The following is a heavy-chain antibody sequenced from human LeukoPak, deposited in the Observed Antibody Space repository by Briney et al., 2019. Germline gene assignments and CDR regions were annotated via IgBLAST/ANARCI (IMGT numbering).Heavy chain of an antibody. Sequence: SETLSLTCAVCGGSFSGYYWSWIRQPPGKGLEWIGEINHSGSTNYNPSLKSRVTISVDTSKNQFSLKLSSVTAADTAVYYCARGLYSSSDWGQGTLVTVSS. J-gene: IGHJ4*02. CDR3: ARGLYSSSD. D-gene: IGHD6-6*01. CDR1: GGSFSGYY. V-gene: IGHV4-34*01. CDR2: INHSGST.